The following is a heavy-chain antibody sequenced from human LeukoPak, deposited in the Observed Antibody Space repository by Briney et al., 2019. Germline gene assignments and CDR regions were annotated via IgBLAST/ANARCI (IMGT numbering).Heavy chain of an antibody. Sequence: AGGSLRLSCAASGFTFSSYSMNWVRQAPEKGLEWVSYISSSSSTIYYADSVKGRFTISRDNAKNSLYLQMNSLRDEDTAVYYCARDPDSSGYSSHDAFDIWGQGTMVTVSS. CDR2: ISSSSSTI. J-gene: IGHJ3*02. D-gene: IGHD3-22*01. CDR3: ARDPDSSGYSSHDAFDI. V-gene: IGHV3-48*02. CDR1: GFTFSSYS.